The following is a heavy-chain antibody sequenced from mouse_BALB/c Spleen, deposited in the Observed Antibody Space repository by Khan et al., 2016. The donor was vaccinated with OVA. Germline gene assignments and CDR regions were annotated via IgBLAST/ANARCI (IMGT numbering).Heavy chain of an antibody. CDR1: GYTFTDFN. CDR3: ARSGYGSFGF. V-gene: IGHV1S29*02. J-gene: IGHJ3*01. D-gene: IGHD1-2*01. CDR2: IYPNSGDT. Sequence: VQLQQSGPELVKPGASVKISCKASGYTFTDFNLDWVKQSHGKRLEWIGYIYPNSGDTGYNQKFKTKATLTVDTSSSTAYIELRSLTSEDSAVYYCARSGYGSFGFWGQGTLVTVSA.